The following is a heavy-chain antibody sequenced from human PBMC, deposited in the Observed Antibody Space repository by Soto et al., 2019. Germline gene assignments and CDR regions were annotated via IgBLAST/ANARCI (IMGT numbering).Heavy chain of an antibody. CDR2: ISYDGSNK. CDR1: GFTFSSYA. CDR3: ARDRSDSYGWGYFDY. Sequence: GGSLRLSCAASGFTFSSYAMHWVRQAPGKGLEWVAVISYDGSNKYYADSVKGRFTISRDNSKNTLYLQMNSLRAEDTAVYYCARDRSDSYGWGYFDYWGQGTLVTVSS. V-gene: IGHV3-30-3*01. D-gene: IGHD5-18*01. J-gene: IGHJ4*02.